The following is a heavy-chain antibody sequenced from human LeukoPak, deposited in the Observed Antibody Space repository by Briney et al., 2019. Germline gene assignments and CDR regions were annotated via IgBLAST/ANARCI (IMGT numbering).Heavy chain of an antibody. V-gene: IGHV4-59*01. D-gene: IGHD6-19*01. J-gene: IGHJ4*02. Sequence: SETLSLTCTVSGGSISSYYWTWIRQPPGKGLEWIGYIYYSGSTSYNPSPKSRVTISVDTSKNQFSLKLSSVTAADTAVYYCARGVIAVAGFDYWGPGTMVTVSS. CDR2: IYYSGST. CDR3: ARGVIAVAGFDY. CDR1: GGSISSYY.